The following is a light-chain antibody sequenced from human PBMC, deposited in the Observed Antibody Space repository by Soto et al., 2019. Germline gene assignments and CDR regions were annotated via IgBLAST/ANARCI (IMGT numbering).Light chain of an antibody. V-gene: IGKV1-5*02. CDR3: QQYNTYSWT. Sequence: IHLTQSPSALSASVVGICTVICLASQSISSYFNWYQQKPGTAPKLLIYDASSLESGVPSRFSGSGSGTEFTLTISSLQPDDFATYDCQQYNTYSWTFGQGTKVDI. J-gene: IGKJ1*01. CDR2: DAS. CDR1: QSISSY.